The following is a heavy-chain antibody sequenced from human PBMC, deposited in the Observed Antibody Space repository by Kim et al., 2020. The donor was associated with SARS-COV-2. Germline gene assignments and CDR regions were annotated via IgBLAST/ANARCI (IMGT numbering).Heavy chain of an antibody. CDR3: ARLGLGPYYFDY. Sequence: YYNPSLKSRVTISVDTSKNQFSLKLSSVTAADTAVYYCARLGLGPYYFDYWGQGTLVTVSS. V-gene: IGHV4-39*01. J-gene: IGHJ4*02. D-gene: IGHD3-16*01.